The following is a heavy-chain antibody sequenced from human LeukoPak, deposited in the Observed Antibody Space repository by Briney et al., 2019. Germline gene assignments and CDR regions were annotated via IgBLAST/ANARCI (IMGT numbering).Heavy chain of an antibody. D-gene: IGHD5-18*01. CDR2: INPNTGDT. CDR1: GYTFTAYY. CDR3: ARGEYTYGLDY. V-gene: IGHV1-2*02. J-gene: IGHJ4*02. Sequence: GASVKVSCKASGYTFTAYYMHWVRQAPGQGLEWMAWINPNTGDTNYAQKFEGRVTTTRDTSISTAYMELSRLSSDDTAVYYCARGEYTYGLDYWGQGTLVTVSS.